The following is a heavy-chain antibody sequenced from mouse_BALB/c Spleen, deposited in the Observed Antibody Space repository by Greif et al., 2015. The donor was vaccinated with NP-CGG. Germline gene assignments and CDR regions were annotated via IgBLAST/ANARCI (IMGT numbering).Heavy chain of an antibody. CDR3: ARGSTVVARDC. D-gene: IGHD1-1*01. CDR1: GFSLTSYG. J-gene: IGHJ2*01. Sequence: VHLVEPGPVLVAPSQSLSITCTISGFSLTSYGVHWVRQPPGKGLEWLGVIWAGGSTSYNSALMSRLSISKDSSKRQVFLNMNSLQTNDTGMYYCARGSTVVARDCCGQGTTLTSSS. CDR2: IWAGGST. V-gene: IGHV2-9*02.